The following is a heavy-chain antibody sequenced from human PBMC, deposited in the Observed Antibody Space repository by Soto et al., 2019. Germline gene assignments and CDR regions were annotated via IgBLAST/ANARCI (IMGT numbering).Heavy chain of an antibody. CDR1: GGSISSGGYY. D-gene: IGHD4-17*01. CDR2: IYYSGST. CDR3: ARGRGGYGDYVSVYGMDV. Sequence: QVQLLESGPGLVKPSQTLSLTCTVSGGSISSGGYYWSWIRQHPGKGLEWIGYIYYSGSTYYNPSLKSRVTISVDTSKNQFSLKLSSVTAADTAVYYCARGRGGYGDYVSVYGMDVWGQGTTVTVSS. J-gene: IGHJ6*02. V-gene: IGHV4-31*03.